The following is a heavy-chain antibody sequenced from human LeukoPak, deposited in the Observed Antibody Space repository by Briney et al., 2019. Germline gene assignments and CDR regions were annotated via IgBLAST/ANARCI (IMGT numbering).Heavy chain of an antibody. Sequence: GGSLRLSCAASGFTFSSYAMSWVRQAPGKGLEWVSTISHSGGSTYYADSVKGRFTISRDNYENTLYLQMNSLRAADTAVYYCARTNPNGPKFDYWGQGTLVTVSS. CDR3: ARTNPNGPKFDY. J-gene: IGHJ4*02. D-gene: IGHD2-8*01. CDR1: GFTFSSYA. CDR2: ISHSGGST. V-gene: IGHV3-23*01.